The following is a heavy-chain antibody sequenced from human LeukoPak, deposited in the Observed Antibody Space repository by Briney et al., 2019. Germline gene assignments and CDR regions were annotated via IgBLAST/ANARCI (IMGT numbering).Heavy chain of an antibody. V-gene: IGHV3-23*01. Sequence: PGGSLRLSCAASGFTFSSYAMSWVRQAPGKGLEWVSAISGSGGSTYYADSVKGRFTISRDNSKNTLYLQMNSLRAEDTAVYYCARGGGSGWQNDYWGQGTLVTVSS. CDR3: ARGGGSGWQNDY. J-gene: IGHJ4*02. CDR1: GFTFSSYA. D-gene: IGHD6-19*01. CDR2: ISGSGGST.